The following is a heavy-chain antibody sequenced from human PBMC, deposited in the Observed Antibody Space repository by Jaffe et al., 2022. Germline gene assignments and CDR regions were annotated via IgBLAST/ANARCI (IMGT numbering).Heavy chain of an antibody. J-gene: IGHJ4*02. V-gene: IGHV2-5*02. CDR3: AHRRGATDAFDY. CDR2: IYWDDDK. CDR1: GFSLSTSGVG. Sequence: QITLKESGPTLVKPTQTLTLTCTFSGFSLSTSGVGVGWIRQPPGKALEWLALIYWDDDKRYSPSLKSRLTFTKDTSKNQVVLTMTNMDPVDTGTYYCAHRRGATDAFDYWGQGTLVTVSS.